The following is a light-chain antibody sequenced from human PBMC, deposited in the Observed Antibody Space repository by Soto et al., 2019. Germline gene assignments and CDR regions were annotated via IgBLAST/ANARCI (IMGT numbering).Light chain of an antibody. J-gene: IGKJ1*01. CDR2: KAS. V-gene: IGKV1-5*03. CDR1: QTISSW. Sequence: DIQMTQSPSTLSGSVGARVTITSRASQTISSWLAWYQQKPGKAPKLLIYKASTLKRGVPSRYSGSVSGTELPLTISSLQPDDFATYYCQHYNSYSEAFGQGTKVELK. CDR3: QHYNSYSEA.